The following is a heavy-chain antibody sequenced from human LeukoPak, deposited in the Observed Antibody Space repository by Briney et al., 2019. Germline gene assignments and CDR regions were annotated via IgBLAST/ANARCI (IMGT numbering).Heavy chain of an antibody. CDR3: ARHEDWGVIDY. Sequence: SETLSLTCTVSGGSISSYYWSWIRQPPGKGLERIGYIYYSGSTNYNPSLKSRVTISVDTSKNQFSLKLSSVTAAGTAVYYCARHEDWGVIDYWGQGTLVTVSS. D-gene: IGHD3-16*02. CDR2: IYYSGST. CDR1: GGSISSYY. J-gene: IGHJ4*02. V-gene: IGHV4-59*08.